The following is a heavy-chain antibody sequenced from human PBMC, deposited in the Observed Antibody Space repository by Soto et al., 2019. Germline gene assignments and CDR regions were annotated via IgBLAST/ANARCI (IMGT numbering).Heavy chain of an antibody. CDR2: IIPIFGTA. CDR1: GGTFSSYA. V-gene: IGHV1-69*13. D-gene: IGHD1-20*01. J-gene: IGHJ5*02. Sequence: ASVKVSCKASGGTFSSYAISWVRQAPGQGLEWMGGIIPIFGTANYAQKFQGRVTITADESTSTAYMELSSLRSEDTAVYYCARVGNWRYNWFDPWGQGTLVTVSS. CDR3: ARVGNWRYNWFDP.